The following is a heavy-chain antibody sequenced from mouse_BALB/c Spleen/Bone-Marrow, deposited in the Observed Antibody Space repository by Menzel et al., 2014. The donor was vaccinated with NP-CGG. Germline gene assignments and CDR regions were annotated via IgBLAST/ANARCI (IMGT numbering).Heavy chain of an antibody. CDR3: TRDMTTARAHRYCDV. V-gene: IGHV5-6-4*01. D-gene: IGHD3-2*01. CDR1: GFTFSSFT. Sequence: EVQLVESGGGLVKPGGSVKLSCAASGFTFSSFTMSWVRQTPEKRLEWVATISSGGSYTYYPDCVKGRFTISRDNAKNTRYLKMSSLKSEDTAMYYCTRDMTTARAHRYCDVWGAGTTVTVSS. J-gene: IGHJ1*01. CDR2: ISSGGSYT.